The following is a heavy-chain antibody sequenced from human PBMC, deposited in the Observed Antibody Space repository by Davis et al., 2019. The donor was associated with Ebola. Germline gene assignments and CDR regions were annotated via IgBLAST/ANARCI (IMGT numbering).Heavy chain of an antibody. CDR2: IKQDGSET. J-gene: IGHJ2*01. CDR3: ARGRGGSCYFCLGANWYFDL. D-gene: IGHD2-15*01. CDR1: GFTFSSYW. Sequence: PGGSLRLSCAASGFTFSSYWMTWVRQAPGKGLEWVANIKQDGSETYYVDSVKGRFTISRDNAKNSLYLQMNSLRAEDTAVYYCARGRGGSCYFCLGANWYFDLWGRGTLVTVSS. V-gene: IGHV3-7*03.